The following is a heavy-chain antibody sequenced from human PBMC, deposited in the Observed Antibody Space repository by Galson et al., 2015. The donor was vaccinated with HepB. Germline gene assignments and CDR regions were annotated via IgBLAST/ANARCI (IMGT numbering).Heavy chain of an antibody. V-gene: IGHV3-30*04. CDR2: ISYEGSNT. CDR1: GFIFSGYT. J-gene: IGHJ6*02. D-gene: IGHD2-15*01. Sequence: SLRLSCAASGFIFSGYTMHWVRQAPGKGLEWVALISYEGSNTYYADSVRGRFTISRDNSKNTVYLQMNSQRGDDTAVFYCATVGYSGGSWNSDYYGMDVWGQGTSVTVFS. CDR3: ATVGYSGGSWNSDYYGMDV.